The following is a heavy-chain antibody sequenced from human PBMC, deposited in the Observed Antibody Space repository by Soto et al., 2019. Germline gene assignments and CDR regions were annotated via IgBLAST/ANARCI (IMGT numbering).Heavy chain of an antibody. CDR3: AADPKIGKYYDFWSGYYPVMDV. Sequence: SVKVSCKASGFTFTSSAVQWVRQARGQRLEWIGWIVVGSGNTNYAQKFQERVTITRDMSTSTAYMELSSLRSEDTAVYYCAADPKIGKYYDFWSGYYPVMDVWGQGTKVTVSS. D-gene: IGHD3-3*01. J-gene: IGHJ6*02. CDR2: IVVGSGNT. V-gene: IGHV1-58*01. CDR1: GFTFTSSA.